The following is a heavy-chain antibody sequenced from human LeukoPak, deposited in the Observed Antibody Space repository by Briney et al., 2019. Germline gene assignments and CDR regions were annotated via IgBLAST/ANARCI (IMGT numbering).Heavy chain of an antibody. CDR2: INHSGST. D-gene: IGHD6-6*01. J-gene: IGHJ5*02. Sequence: SETLSLTCTVSESIRSRPKSFYWGWIRQPPGKGLEWIGSINHSGSTNYNPSLKSRVTISVDTSKNQFSLKLSSVTAADTAVYYCARHQPPSSSSWWFDPWGQGTLVTVSS. CDR1: ESIRSRPKSFY. V-gene: IGHV4-39*01. CDR3: ARHQPPSSSSWWFDP.